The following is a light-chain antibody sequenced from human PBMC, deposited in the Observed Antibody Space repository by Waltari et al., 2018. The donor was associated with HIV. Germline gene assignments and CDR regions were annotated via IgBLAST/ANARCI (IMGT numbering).Light chain of an antibody. V-gene: IGLV3-21*01. CDR3: QVCERSTGYRVV. CDR2: ADK. J-gene: IGLJ2*01. CDR1: RLAIQN. Sequence: SYVLTQPPSVSVAPGQTAKITCAGDRLAIQNVHWYQKKPAQAPLLVTYADKDRPSKIPDRFSGSNFVNTATLTITRVEVGDEADYYCQVCERSTGYRVVLGGGTKLTVL.